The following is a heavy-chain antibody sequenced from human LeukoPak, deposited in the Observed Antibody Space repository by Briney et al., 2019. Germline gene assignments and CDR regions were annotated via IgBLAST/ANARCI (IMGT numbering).Heavy chain of an antibody. CDR1: GFTFRSYP. CDR2: ISSDGSDK. CDR3: ARDYPADY. Sequence: GGSLRLSCAASGFTFRSYPMHWVRQAPGKGLERVALISSDGSDKKYADSVKGRFTVSRDNSKNTLYLQMHSLRVEDTAVYYCARDYPADYWGQGTLVTVSS. J-gene: IGHJ4*02. V-gene: IGHV3-30-3*01.